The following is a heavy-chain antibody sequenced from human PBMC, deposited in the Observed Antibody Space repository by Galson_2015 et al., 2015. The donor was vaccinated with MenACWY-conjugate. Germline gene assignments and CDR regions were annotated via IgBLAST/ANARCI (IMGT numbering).Heavy chain of an antibody. V-gene: IGHV3-23*01. D-gene: IGHD1-7*01. CDR3: ARDRGGWNSLR. CDR2: VSGSGDNT. CDR1: GFTFSSYA. Sequence: SLRLSCAASGFTFSSYAMSWVRQTPGKGLEWVSAVSGSGDNTYYADSVRGRFTISRDNSKNTLDLPMNSLRVEDTAVYYCARDRGGWNSLRWGQGTTVTVSS. J-gene: IGHJ6*02.